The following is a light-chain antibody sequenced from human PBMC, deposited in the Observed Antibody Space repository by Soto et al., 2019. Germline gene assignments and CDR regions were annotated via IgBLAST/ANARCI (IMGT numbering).Light chain of an antibody. CDR2: GAS. CDR1: QSVGDNY. V-gene: IGKV3-20*01. Sequence: EIVLTQSPGTLSLSPGERATLFCRASQSVGDNYLAWYQRKPGQSPRLLIYGASTRATGISDRFSGSGSGTDFTLTISRLEPEDFAVYYCQQYGTSALITFGQGTRLEIK. CDR3: QQYGTSALIT. J-gene: IGKJ5*01.